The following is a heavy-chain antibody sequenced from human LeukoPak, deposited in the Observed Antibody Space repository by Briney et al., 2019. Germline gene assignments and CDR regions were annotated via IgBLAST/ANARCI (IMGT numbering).Heavy chain of an antibody. CDR2: ISNSSTI. Sequence: GGSLRLSCAASGFTFSSFSMDWVRQAPGKGLEWVSYISNSSTIYYTDSVKGRFTISRDNAKNSLYLQMNSLRAEDTALYYCATYGSGSGTFFDSWGQGTLVTVSS. D-gene: IGHD3-10*01. CDR3: ATYGSGSGTFFDS. V-gene: IGHV3-48*04. J-gene: IGHJ4*01. CDR1: GFTFSSFS.